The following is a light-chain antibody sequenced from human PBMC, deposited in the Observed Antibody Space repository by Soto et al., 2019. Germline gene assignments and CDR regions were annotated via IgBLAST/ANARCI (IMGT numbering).Light chain of an antibody. CDR3: CSYAGSFIFV. V-gene: IGLV2-11*01. CDR2: DVS. J-gene: IGLJ1*01. Sequence: QSVLTQPASVSGSPGQSVTISCTVTSSDIGNYNYVSWYQQYPGKAPKLIIYDVSKRPSGIPDRFFGSKFGNTASLTISGLQAEDEADYYCCSYAGSFIFVFGTGTKVTVL. CDR1: SSDIGNYNY.